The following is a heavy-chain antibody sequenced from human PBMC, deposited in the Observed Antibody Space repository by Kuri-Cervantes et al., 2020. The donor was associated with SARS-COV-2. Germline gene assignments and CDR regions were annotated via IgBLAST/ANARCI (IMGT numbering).Heavy chain of an antibody. CDR1: GGSISSSSYY. CDR2: IYYSGST. Sequence: GSLRLSCTVSGGSISSSSYYWGWIRQPPGKGLEWIGSIYYSGSTYYNPSLKSRVTISVDTSKNQFSLKLSSVTAADTAVYYCARVPPPIYYYGMDVWGQGTTVTVSS. V-gene: IGHV4-39*07. CDR3: ARVPPPIYYYGMDV. J-gene: IGHJ6*02.